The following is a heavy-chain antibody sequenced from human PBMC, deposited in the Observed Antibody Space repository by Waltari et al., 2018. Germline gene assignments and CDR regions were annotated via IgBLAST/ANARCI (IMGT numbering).Heavy chain of an antibody. CDR2: INHSGST. Sequence: QVQLQQWGAGLLKPSETLSLTCAVYGGSFSGYYWSWIRQPPGKGLEWIGEINHSGSTNNNPALKSRVTISVDTSKNQFSLKLSSVTAADTAVYYCARFRYYYDSSGYPTYYYYGMDVWGQGTTVTVSS. CDR3: ARFRYYYDSSGYPTYYYYGMDV. V-gene: IGHV4-34*01. J-gene: IGHJ6*02. CDR1: GGSFSGYY. D-gene: IGHD3-22*01.